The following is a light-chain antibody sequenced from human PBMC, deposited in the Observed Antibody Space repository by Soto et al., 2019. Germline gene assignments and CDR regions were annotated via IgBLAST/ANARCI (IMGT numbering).Light chain of an antibody. CDR2: STD. V-gene: IGLV7-43*01. Sequence: QAVVTQEHSLTVSPGGTVNLTCASSTGAVTSGHYPNWFQQKPGQTPRPLMYSTDNKHSWTPARFSGSLLGDKAALTLSGAQPEDEAEYYCLLLYGGGLVVGGGTKLTVL. J-gene: IGLJ2*01. CDR3: LLLYGGGLV. CDR1: TGAVTSGHY.